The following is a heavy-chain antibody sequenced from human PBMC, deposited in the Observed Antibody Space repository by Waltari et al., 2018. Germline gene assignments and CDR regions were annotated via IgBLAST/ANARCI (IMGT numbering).Heavy chain of an antibody. V-gene: IGHV1-69*12. Sequence: QVQLVQSGAEVKKPGSSVKVSCKASGGAFGSYSITWVRQPPGHGLGWVVGLIPFYGTQNFAQKFQGRFTFTADESTTTAYMELTSLKSEDTAIYYCARRNLGYAFDIWGQGTLVTVSS. CDR3: ARRNLGYAFDI. CDR2: LIPFYGTQ. CDR1: GGAFGSYS. D-gene: IGHD1-26*01. J-gene: IGHJ3*02.